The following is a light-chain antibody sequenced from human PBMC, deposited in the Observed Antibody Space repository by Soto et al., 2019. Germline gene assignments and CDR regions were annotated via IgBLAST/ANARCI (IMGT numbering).Light chain of an antibody. CDR1: QDITNY. CDR3: QHYDNLPIT. V-gene: IGKV1-33*01. Sequence: DIQMTQSPSSLSASVGDTVTITCQASQDITNYLNWYQQKQGKAPKLLISVASTLETGVPSRFSGSGSGTDFAFTISSLQPEDIATYYGQHYDNLPITFGQGKRLLIK. CDR2: VAS. J-gene: IGKJ5*01.